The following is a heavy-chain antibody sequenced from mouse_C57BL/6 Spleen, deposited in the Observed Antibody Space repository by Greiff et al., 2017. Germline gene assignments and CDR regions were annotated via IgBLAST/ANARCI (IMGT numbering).Heavy chain of an antibody. Sequence: EVQRVESGPGLAKPSQTLSLTCSVTGYSITSAYWNWIRKFPGHKLKYMGYISYSGSTYYTPYLKSRLSITRDTSKNQYYLQLNSVTTEDTATYYCARSTMVTTDSWYFDVWGTGTTVTVSS. CDR3: ARSTMVTTDSWYFDV. CDR1: GYSITSAY. V-gene: IGHV3-8*01. J-gene: IGHJ1*03. D-gene: IGHD2-2*01. CDR2: ISYSGST.